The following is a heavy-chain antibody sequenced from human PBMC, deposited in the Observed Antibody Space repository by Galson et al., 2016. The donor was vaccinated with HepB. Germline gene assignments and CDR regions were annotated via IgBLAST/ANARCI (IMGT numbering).Heavy chain of an antibody. D-gene: IGHD2-2*01. CDR1: GGSISTTNW. V-gene: IGHV4-4*02. CDR2: IYHSGTT. J-gene: IGHJ1*01. Sequence: ETLSLTCAVSGGSISTTNWWGWVRQSPGKGLEWIGEIYHSGTTNYNPSLKSRVTMSVDKSKNQFSLKLSSVTAADTAVYYCAREGYCTLTSCYEYFQYWGQGTLVTVSS. CDR3: AREGYCTLTSCYEYFQY.